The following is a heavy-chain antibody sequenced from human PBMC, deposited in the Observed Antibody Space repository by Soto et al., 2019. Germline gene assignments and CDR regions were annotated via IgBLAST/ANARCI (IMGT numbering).Heavy chain of an antibody. CDR3: ATDLGGYDYVAFDI. CDR1: GGTFSSYA. CDR2: IIPIFGTA. D-gene: IGHD5-12*01. J-gene: IGHJ3*02. V-gene: IGHV1-69*06. Sequence: GASVKVSCKASGGTFSSYAISWVRQAPGQGLEWMGGIIPIFGTANYAQKFQGRVTMTEDTSTDTAYMELSSLRSEDTAVYYCATDLGGYDYVAFDIWGQGTMVTVSS.